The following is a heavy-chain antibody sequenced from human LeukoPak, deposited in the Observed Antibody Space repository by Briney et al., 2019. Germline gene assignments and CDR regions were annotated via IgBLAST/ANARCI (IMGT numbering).Heavy chain of an antibody. D-gene: IGHD2-8*02. J-gene: IGHJ4*02. CDR1: GYTFTVYY. V-gene: IGHV1-2*02. CDR3: ASNTGPFDY. Sequence: ASVKVSYKASGYTFTVYYMQWVRQAPGQGLGWMGWINPKSGGTNYSEKFQGRVTMTRDTSISTAYMELSRLRSDDTAVYYCASNTGPFDYWGQGTLVTVSS. CDR2: INPKSGGT.